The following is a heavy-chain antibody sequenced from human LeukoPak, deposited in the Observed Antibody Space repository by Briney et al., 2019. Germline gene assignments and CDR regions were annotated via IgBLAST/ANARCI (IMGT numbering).Heavy chain of an antibody. CDR3: AKGGRKAPVLLWFGEPEAEYFQH. J-gene: IGHJ1*01. CDR2: IRYDGSNK. CDR1: GFTFSSYG. D-gene: IGHD3-10*01. V-gene: IGHV3-30*02. Sequence: GGSLRLSCAASGFTFSSYGMHWVRQAPGKGLEWVAFIRYDGSNKYYADSVKGRFTISRDNSKNTLYLQMNSLRAEDTAVYYCAKGGRKAPVLLWFGEPEAEYFQHWGQGTLVTVSS.